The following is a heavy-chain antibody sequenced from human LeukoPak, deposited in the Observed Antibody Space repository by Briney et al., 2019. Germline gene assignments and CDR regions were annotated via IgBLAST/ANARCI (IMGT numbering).Heavy chain of an antibody. Sequence: PGGSLRLSCAASGFTFSSYEMNWVRQASGKGLEWVGRIRSKANSYATAYAASVKGRFTISRDDSKNTAYLQMNSLKTEDTAVYYCTRQSGQQWPIIDYWGQGTLVTVSS. V-gene: IGHV3-73*01. CDR1: GFTFSSYE. D-gene: IGHD6-19*01. CDR2: IRSKANSYAT. J-gene: IGHJ4*02. CDR3: TRQSGQQWPIIDY.